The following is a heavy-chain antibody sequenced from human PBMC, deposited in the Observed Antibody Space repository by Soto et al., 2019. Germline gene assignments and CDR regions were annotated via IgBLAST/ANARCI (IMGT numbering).Heavy chain of an antibody. CDR3: ARDLTTGGADV. V-gene: IGHV3-9*01. J-gene: IGHJ6*02. Sequence: EVQLVESGGGLVQPGRSLRLSCVVSGLTFDEHAMHWVRQGPGKGLEWVSGIFWSGGSVGYADSVKGRFTVSRDKAKNSLYLQMDSLGAEDTALYYCARDLTTGGADVWGQGTTVTVSS. CDR2: IFWSGGSV. D-gene: IGHD4-17*01. CDR1: GLTFDEHA.